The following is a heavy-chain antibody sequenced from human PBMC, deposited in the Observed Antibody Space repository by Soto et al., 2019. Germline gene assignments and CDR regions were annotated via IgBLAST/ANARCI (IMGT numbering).Heavy chain of an antibody. CDR1: GGTFSSYA. D-gene: IGHD3-22*01. J-gene: IGHJ6*02. CDR3: ARPDPYFDTRHRGFGAMDV. V-gene: IGHV1-69*01. Sequence: QVQLVQSGAEVKKPGSSVKVSCRASGGTFSSYAISWVRQAPGQGLEWMGGIIPIFGTANYAQRIRGRVTISADESTGTAYMELTSLRSEDTAMYYCARPDPYFDTRHRGFGAMDVWGQGPAVTVSS. CDR2: IIPIFGTA.